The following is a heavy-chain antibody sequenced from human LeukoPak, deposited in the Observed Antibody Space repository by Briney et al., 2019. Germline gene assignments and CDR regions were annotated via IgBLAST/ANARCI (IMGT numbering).Heavy chain of an antibody. V-gene: IGHV1-69*05. CDR3: ARGRSGLDDY. CDR2: IIPIFGTA. Sequence: ASVKVSCKASGGTFSSYATSWVRQAPGQGLEWLGRIIPIFGTANYAQKFQGRVTVTTDESTSTAYMELSSLRSEDTAVYYCARGRSGLDDYWGQGTLVTVSS. D-gene: IGHD2-15*01. CDR1: GGTFSSYA. J-gene: IGHJ4*02.